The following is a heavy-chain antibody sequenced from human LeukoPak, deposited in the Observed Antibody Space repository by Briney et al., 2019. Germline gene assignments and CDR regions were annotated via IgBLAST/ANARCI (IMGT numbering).Heavy chain of an antibody. CDR1: GFTFSSYS. J-gene: IGHJ4*02. CDR2: IKPDGSGK. Sequence: PGGSLRLSCAASGFTFSSYSMNWVRQAPGKGLEWVANIKPDGSGKSYVDSVKGRFTISRDNAENSLYLQMNSLRSEDTAMYFCARGLDMWGQGALVTVSS. D-gene: IGHD2-15*01. CDR3: ARGLDM. V-gene: IGHV3-7*01.